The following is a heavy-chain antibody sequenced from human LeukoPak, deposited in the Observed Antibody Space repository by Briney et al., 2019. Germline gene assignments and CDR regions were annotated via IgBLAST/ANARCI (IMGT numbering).Heavy chain of an antibody. CDR1: GYTFTGYY. Sequence: ASVKVSCKASGYTFTGYYMHWVRQAPGQGLGWMGWINPKSGGTDYAQKFQGRVTMTRDTSISTAYMELSRLRSDDTAAYYCARLMAGGYYYMDVWGKGTTVTVSS. CDR3: ARLMAGGYYYMDV. D-gene: IGHD6-19*01. V-gene: IGHV1-2*02. J-gene: IGHJ6*03. CDR2: INPKSGGT.